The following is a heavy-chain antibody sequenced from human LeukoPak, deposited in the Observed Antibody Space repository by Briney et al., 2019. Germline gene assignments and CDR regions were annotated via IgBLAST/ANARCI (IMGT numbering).Heavy chain of an antibody. CDR1: GFTFSSYE. J-gene: IGHJ6*02. D-gene: IGHD1-26*01. CDR2: ISSSGSTI. Sequence: GGSLRLSCAASGFTFSSYEMNWVRQAPGKGLEWVSYISSSGSTIYYADSVKGRFTISRDNAKNSLYLQMNSLRAEDTAVYYCARLYSGSYLGYYYYGMDVWGQGTTVTVSS. V-gene: IGHV3-48*03. CDR3: ARLYSGSYLGYYYYGMDV.